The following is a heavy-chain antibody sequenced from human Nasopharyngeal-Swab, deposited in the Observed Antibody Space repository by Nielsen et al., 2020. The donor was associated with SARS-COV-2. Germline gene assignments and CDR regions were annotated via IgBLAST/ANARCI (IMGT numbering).Heavy chain of an antibody. D-gene: IGHD6-6*01. CDR2: IYYSGST. J-gene: IGHJ4*02. CDR1: GGSISSSSYY. CDR3: ARISPRKDSSLDY. V-gene: IGHV4-39*01. Sequence: SETLSLTCTVSGGSISSSSYYWGWIRQPPGKGLEWIGSIYYSGSTYYNPSLKSRVTISVDTSKNQFPLKLSSVTAADTAVYYCARISPRKDSSLDYWGQGTLVTVSS.